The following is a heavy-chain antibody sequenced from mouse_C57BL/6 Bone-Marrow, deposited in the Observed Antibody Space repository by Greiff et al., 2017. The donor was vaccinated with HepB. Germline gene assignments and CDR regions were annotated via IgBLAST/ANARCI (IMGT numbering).Heavy chain of an antibody. J-gene: IGHJ2*01. V-gene: IGHV1-69*01. Sequence: QVQLQQPGAELVMPGASVKLSCKASGYTFTSYWMHWVKQRPGQGLEWIGEIDPSDSYTNYNQKFNGKSTLTVDKSSSTAYMQLSSLTSEDSAVYYCARELRLGYYFDYWGQGTTLTVSS. CDR1: GYTFTSYW. D-gene: IGHD3-2*02. CDR3: ARELRLGYYFDY. CDR2: IDPSDSYT.